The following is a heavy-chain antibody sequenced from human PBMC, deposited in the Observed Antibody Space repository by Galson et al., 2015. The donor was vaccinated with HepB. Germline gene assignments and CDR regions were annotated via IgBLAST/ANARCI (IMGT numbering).Heavy chain of an antibody. Sequence: SLRLSCAASGFTFSNAWMSWVRQAPGKGLEWVGRIKSKTDGGTTDYAAPVKGGFTISRDDSKNTLYLQMNSLKTEDTAVYYCTTDPTVRAFDYWGQGTLVTVSS. J-gene: IGHJ4*02. CDR3: TTDPTVRAFDY. D-gene: IGHD4-11*01. V-gene: IGHV3-15*01. CDR1: GFTFSNAW. CDR2: IKSKTDGGTT.